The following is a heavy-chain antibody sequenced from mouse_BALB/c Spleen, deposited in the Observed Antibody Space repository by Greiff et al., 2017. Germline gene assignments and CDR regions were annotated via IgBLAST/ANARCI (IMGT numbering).Heavy chain of an antibody. J-gene: IGHJ2*01. V-gene: IGHV1-18*01. D-gene: IGHD2-3*01. CDR3: ARERAYDGYYYFDY. CDR2: INPYNGGT. Sequence: VQLQQPGPELVKPGASMKISCKASGYSFTGYTMNWVKQSHGKNLEWIGLINPYNGGTNYNQKFKGKATLTVDKSSSTAYMELLSLTSEDSAVYYCARERAYDGYYYFDYWGQGTTLTVSS. CDR1: GYSFTGYT.